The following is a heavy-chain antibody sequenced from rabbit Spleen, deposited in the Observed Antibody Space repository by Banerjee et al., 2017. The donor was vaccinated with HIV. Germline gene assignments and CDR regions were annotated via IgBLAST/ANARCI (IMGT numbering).Heavy chain of an antibody. Sequence: QEQLVESGGDLVKPGASLTLTCTASGVSFSSSSYMCWVRQAPGKGLEWIGIIYAAKGSTDYASWVNGRFTISSDNAQSTVDLKMTSLTAADTATYFCARAIVPWLGLTRLDLWGPGTLVTVS. CDR1: GVSFSSSSY. D-gene: IGHD4-1*01. CDR2: IYAAKGST. CDR3: ARAIVPWLGLTRLDL. V-gene: IGHV1S45*01. J-gene: IGHJ3*01.